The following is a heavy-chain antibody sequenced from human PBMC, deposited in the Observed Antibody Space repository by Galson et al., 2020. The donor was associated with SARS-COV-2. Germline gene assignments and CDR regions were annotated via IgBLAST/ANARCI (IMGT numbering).Heavy chain of an antibody. CDR3: ARDRDIVVVPAAILFDY. V-gene: IGHV3-30*04. J-gene: IGHJ4*02. D-gene: IGHD2-2*01. CDR1: GFTFSSYA. Sequence: AGSLRLSCAASGFTFSSYAMHWVRQAPGKGLEWVAVISYDGSNKYYADSVKGRFTISRDNSKNTLYLQMNSLRAEDTAVYYCARDRDIVVVPAAILFDYWGQGTLVTVSS. CDR2: ISYDGSNK.